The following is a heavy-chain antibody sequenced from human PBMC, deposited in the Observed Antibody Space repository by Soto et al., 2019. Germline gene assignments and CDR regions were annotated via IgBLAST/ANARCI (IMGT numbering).Heavy chain of an antibody. CDR1: GFTFSSYS. CDR3: ARDPAHIWGSYRPNWFDP. CDR2: ISSSSSYI. J-gene: IGHJ5*02. D-gene: IGHD3-16*02. V-gene: IGHV3-21*01. Sequence: GGSLRLSCAASGFTFSSYSMNWVRQAPGKGLEWVSSISSSSSYIYYADSVKGRFTISRDNAKNSLYLQMNSLRAEDTAVYYYARDPAHIWGSYRPNWFDPWGQGTLVTVSS.